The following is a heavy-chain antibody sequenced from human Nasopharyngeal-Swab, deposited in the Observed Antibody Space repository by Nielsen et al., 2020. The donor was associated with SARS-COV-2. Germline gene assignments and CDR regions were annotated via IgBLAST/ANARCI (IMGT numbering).Heavy chain of an antibody. CDR3: ARCDGYNSADY. J-gene: IGHJ4*02. D-gene: IGHD5-24*01. CDR1: GYSFTSYW. CDR2: IYPGDSDT. V-gene: IGHV5-51*01. Sequence: GGSLRLSCKGSGYSFTSYWIGWVRQMPGKGLEWMGIIYPGDSDTRYSPSFPGQVTISADKSISTAYLQWSSLKASDTAMYYCARCDGYNSADYWGQGTLVTVSS.